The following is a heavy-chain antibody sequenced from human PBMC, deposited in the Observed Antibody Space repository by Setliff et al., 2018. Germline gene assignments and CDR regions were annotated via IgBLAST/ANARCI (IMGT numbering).Heavy chain of an antibody. CDR2: ISGYNGNT. CDR3: ARGYCDGIGCPAPLYYFDS. J-gene: IGHJ4*02. Sequence: ASVKVSCKASGYTFINYGLSWMRQAPGQGLKWVGWISGYNGNTDYAQNLQGRVTMTIDTSTSTAYMELRSLTSDDMAVYYCARGYCDGIGCPAPLYYFDSWGQGTLVTVSS. D-gene: IGHD2-21*01. CDR1: GYTFINYG. V-gene: IGHV1-18*03.